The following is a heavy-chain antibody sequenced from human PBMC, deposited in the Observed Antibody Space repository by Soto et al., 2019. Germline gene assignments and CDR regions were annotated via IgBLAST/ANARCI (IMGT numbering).Heavy chain of an antibody. CDR2: INHSGST. D-gene: IGHD6-19*01. V-gene: IGHV4-34*01. CDR3: ARGWGSGVFDY. CDR1: GGSFSGYY. J-gene: IGHJ4*02. Sequence: QVQLQQWGAGLLKPSETLSLTCAVYGGSFSGYYWNWIRQPPGRGLEWIGEINHSGSTNNNPSLRXXVPISVATSKTQFPLKLSSVTGADTAVYYGARGWGSGVFDYWSQGPLVTVSS.